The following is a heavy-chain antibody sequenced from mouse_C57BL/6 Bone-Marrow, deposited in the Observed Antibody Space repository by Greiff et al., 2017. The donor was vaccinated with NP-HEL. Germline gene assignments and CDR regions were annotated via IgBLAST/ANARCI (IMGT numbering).Heavy chain of an antibody. CDR3: ARDQGNWVYAMDY. CDR1: GYSITSGYY. CDR2: ISYDGSN. J-gene: IGHJ4*01. D-gene: IGHD4-1*01. V-gene: IGHV3-6*01. Sequence: EVKVEESGPGLVKPSQSLSLTCSVTGYSITSGYYWNWIRQFPGNKLEWMGYISYDGSNNYNPSLKNRISITRDTSKNQFFLKLNSVTTEDTATYYCARDQGNWVYAMDYWGQGTSVTVSS.